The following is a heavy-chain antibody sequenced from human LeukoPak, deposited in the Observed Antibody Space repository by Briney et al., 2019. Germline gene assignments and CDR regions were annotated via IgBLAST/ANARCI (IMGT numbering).Heavy chain of an antibody. CDR2: FYDSGDT. Sequence: SETLSLTCLVSGGSPSGYCWSWNRPPPGRGRGWLGYFYDSGDTNYNTCLRSGVPIPVAPSKNQFSRNRSSGTAAATAVYSVASPYGGHHRYFDLWGRGTLVTVSS. V-gene: IGHV4-59*12. CDR1: GGSPSGYC. CDR3: ASPYGGHHRYFDL. J-gene: IGHJ2*01. D-gene: IGHD4-23*01.